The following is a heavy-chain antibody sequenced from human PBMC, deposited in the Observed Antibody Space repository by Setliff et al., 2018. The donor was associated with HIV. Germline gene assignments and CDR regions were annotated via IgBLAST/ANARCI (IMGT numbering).Heavy chain of an antibody. Sequence: PLSLTCTVSGDSINSGNYYWSWIRQHPGKGLEWIGYIYYSGSTYYSPSLKSRVTISEDTSKNQFSLKMRSVTAADTAVYYCATSPAGEILGSRPFYFDYWGQGTLVTVS. D-gene: IGHD3-10*01. CDR1: GDSINSGNYY. CDR3: ATSPAGEILGSRPFYFDY. J-gene: IGHJ4*02. V-gene: IGHV4-31*03. CDR2: IYYSGST.